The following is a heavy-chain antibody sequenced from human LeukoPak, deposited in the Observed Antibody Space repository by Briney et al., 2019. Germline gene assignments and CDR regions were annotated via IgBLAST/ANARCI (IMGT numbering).Heavy chain of an antibody. CDR2: INPNSGGT. J-gene: IGHJ6*03. Sequence: RASVKVSCKASGYTFTGYYMHWVRQAPGQGLEWMGRINPNSGGTNYAQKFQGRVNMTRDTSTSTVYMQLSSLRSKDTAVYYCARGPRITMIRGGQWYYYMDFWGKGTTVTNSS. D-gene: IGHD3-10*01. V-gene: IGHV1-2*06. CDR3: ARGPRITMIRGGQWYYYMDF. CDR1: GYTFTGYY.